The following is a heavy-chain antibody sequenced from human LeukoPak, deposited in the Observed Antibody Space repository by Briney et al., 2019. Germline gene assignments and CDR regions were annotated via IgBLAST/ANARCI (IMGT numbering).Heavy chain of an antibody. CDR2: IIPTFGTA. J-gene: IGHJ4*02. V-gene: IGHV1-69*01. CDR3: ARDPGDNSPGRDYYFDY. Sequence: SVKVSCKASGGTFSSYAISWVRQAPGQGLEWMGGIIPTFGTANYAQKFQGRVTITADESTSTAYMELSSLRSEDTAVYYCARDPGDNSPGRDYYFDYWGQGTLVTVSS. CDR1: GGTFSSYA. D-gene: IGHD4-23*01.